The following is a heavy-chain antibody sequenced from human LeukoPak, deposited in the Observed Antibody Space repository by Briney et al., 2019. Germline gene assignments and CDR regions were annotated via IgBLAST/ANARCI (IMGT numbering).Heavy chain of an antibody. J-gene: IGHJ4*02. CDR2: IYYSGST. V-gene: IGHV4-61*01. CDR3: ARGPPVFDY. Sequence: PSQTLSLTCTVSGGSISSGSYYWSWIRQPPGKGLEWIGYIYYSGSTNYNPSLKSRVTISVDTSKNQFSLKLSSVTAADTAVYYCARGPPVFDYWGQGTLVTVSS. CDR1: GGSISSGSYY.